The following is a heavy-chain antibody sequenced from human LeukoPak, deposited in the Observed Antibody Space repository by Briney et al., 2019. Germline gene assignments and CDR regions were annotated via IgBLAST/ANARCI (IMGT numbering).Heavy chain of an antibody. CDR1: VGTFSSYA. V-gene: IGHV1-69*04. CDR2: IIPIFGIA. Sequence: ASVKVSFKASVGTFSSYAISWVRPAPGQGLEWMGRIIPIFGIANYAQKFQGRVTITADKSTSTAYMELSSLRSEDTAVYYCARDSDYGGNLGYWGQGTLVTVSS. D-gene: IGHD4-23*01. J-gene: IGHJ4*02. CDR3: ARDSDYGGNLGY.